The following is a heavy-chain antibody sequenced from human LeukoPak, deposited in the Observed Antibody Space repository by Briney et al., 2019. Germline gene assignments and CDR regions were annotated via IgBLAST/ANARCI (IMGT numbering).Heavy chain of an antibody. V-gene: IGHV1-69*13. D-gene: IGHD2-15*01. CDR2: IIPIFGTA. Sequence: ASVKVSCKASGGTFSSYAISWVRQAPGQGLEWMGGIIPIFGTANYAQKFQGRVTITADESTSTAYMELSSLRPEDTAVYYCARDRRYCSGGSCYLPYDLDYWGQGTLVTVSS. CDR1: GGTFSSYA. CDR3: ARDRRYCSGGSCYLPYDLDY. J-gene: IGHJ4*02.